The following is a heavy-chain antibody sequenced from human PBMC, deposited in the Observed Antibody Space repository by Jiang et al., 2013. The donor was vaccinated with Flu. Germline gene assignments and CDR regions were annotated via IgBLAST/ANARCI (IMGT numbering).Heavy chain of an antibody. CDR2: ISGSGSDT. Sequence: ASGFTFSDHYMNWIRQAPGKGLEWLSYISGSGSDTNYADSVKGRFIISRDNAKNSLYLQMSSLRAEDTAVYYCVRDARVASYWGQGTLVTVS. CDR3: VRDARVASY. V-gene: IGHV3-11*06. J-gene: IGHJ4*02. CDR1: GFTFSDHY.